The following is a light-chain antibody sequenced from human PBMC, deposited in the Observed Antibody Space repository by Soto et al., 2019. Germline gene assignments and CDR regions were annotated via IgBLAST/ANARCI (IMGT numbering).Light chain of an antibody. V-gene: IGLV2-14*01. CDR1: SSDVGGYDY. Sequence: QAALTQPASVSGSPGQSITISCTGTSSDVGGYDYVSWYQLHPGKAPKLLIYEVNSRPSGVSNRFSGSKSGNTASLTISGLQAEDEADYYCSSYTSSDTLYVFGSGTKLTVL. CDR3: SSYTSSDTLYV. CDR2: EVN. J-gene: IGLJ1*01.